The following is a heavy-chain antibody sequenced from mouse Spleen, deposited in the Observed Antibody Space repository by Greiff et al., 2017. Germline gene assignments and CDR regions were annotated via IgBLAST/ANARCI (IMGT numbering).Heavy chain of an antibody. CDR1: GYTFTSYT. Sequence: QVQLKQSAAELARPGASVKMSCKASGYTFTSYTMHWVKQRPGQGLEWIGYINPSSGYTEYNQKFKDKTTLTADKSSSTAYMQLSSLTSEDSAVYYCAREGSWLAYWGQGTLVTVSA. V-gene: IGHV1-4*02. CDR2: INPSSGYT. CDR3: AREGSWLAY. J-gene: IGHJ3*01.